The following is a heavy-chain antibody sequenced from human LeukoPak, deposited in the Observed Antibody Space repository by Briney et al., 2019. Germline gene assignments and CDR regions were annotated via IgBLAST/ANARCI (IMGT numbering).Heavy chain of an antibody. CDR1: GFTFSSYG. CDR3: AKDPQYYYDSSGSWYFDL. D-gene: IGHD3-22*01. J-gene: IGHJ2*01. CDR2: IWYDGSNK. V-gene: IGHV3-33*06. Sequence: PGGSLRLSCAASGFTFSSYGMHWVRQAPGKGLEWVAVIWYDGSNKYYADSVKGRFTISRDNSKNTLYLQMNSLRAEDTAVYYCAKDPQYYYDSSGSWYFDLWGRGTLVTVSS.